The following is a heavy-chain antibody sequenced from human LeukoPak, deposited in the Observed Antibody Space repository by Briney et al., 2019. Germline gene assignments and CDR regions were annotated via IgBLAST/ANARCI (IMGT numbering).Heavy chain of an antibody. CDR3: AIAVLRKYGDPRGFDY. V-gene: IGHV4-34*01. CDR1: GGSFSGYY. Sequence: SETLSLTCAVYGGSFSGYYWSWIRQPPGKGLEWIGEINHSGSTNYNPSLKSRVTISVDTSKNQFSLKLSSVTAADTAVYYCAIAVLRKYGDPRGFDYWGQGTLVTVSS. CDR2: INHSGST. J-gene: IGHJ4*02. D-gene: IGHD4-17*01.